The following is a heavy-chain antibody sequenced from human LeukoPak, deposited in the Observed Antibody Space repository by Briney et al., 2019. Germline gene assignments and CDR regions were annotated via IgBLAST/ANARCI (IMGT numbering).Heavy chain of an antibody. D-gene: IGHD2-2*01. Sequence: SETLSLTCTVSGGSISSGGYYWSWIRQPPGKGLEWIGYIYLSGSTYYNPSLKSRVTISVDRSKNQFSLKLSSVTAADTAVYYCARAEYPLGFDPWGQGTLVTVSS. CDR1: GGSISSGGYY. CDR3: ARAEYPLGFDP. CDR2: IYLSGST. J-gene: IGHJ5*02. V-gene: IGHV4-30-2*01.